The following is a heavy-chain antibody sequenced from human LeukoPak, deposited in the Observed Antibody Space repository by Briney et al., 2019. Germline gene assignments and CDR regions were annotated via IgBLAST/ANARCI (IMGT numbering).Heavy chain of an antibody. CDR3: ARHRLHRLYYDSSGYYHDAFDV. V-gene: IGHV1-18*01. Sequence: ASVKVSFKASGYTFTNYGVNWVRQAPGQGLEWLGWISTYNGNTNYAQRLQDRGSMTTDTSTRAAYMELRSLRTDDTAVYYCARHRLHRLYYDSSGYYHDAFDVWGQGTMVTVSS. J-gene: IGHJ3*01. CDR2: ISTYNGNT. CDR1: GYTFTNYG. D-gene: IGHD3-22*01.